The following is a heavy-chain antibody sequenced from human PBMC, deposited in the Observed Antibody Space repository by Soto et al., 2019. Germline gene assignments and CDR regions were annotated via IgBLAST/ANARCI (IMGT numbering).Heavy chain of an antibody. CDR2: ISYDGSNK. CDR1: GFTFSSYG. V-gene: IGHV3-30*18. J-gene: IGHJ4*02. CDR3: AKDPPTD. Sequence: QVQLVESGGGVVQPGRSLRLSCAASGFTFSSYGMHWVRQAPGKGLEWVAVISYDGSNKYYADSVKGRFTISRDNSKNTLYLQMNSLRAEDTAVYDCAKDPPTDWGQGTLVTVAS.